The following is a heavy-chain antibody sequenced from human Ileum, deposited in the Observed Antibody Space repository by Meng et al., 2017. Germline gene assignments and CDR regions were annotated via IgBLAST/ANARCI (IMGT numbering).Heavy chain of an antibody. J-gene: IGHJ4*02. D-gene: IGHD3-16*01. Sequence: QGQLQRGGPGLVKPSETLSLTCAVYGGSFSGYYWSWIRQPPGKGLEWIGEINHSGSTNYNPSLKSRVTISVDTSKNQFSLKLSSVTAADTAVYYCARGGGRYGPDFDYWGQGTLVTVSS. V-gene: IGHV4-34*01. CDR2: INHSGST. CDR3: ARGGGRYGPDFDY. CDR1: GGSFSGYY.